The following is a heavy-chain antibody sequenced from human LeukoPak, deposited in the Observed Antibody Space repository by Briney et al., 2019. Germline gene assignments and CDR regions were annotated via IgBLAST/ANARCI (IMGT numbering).Heavy chain of an antibody. Sequence: SETLSLTCTISGGSISSYYWSWIRQPPGKGLEWIGYIYYTGSTNHNPSLKSRVTISVDTSKNQFSLKLSSVTAADTAVYYCARVQLVKSRIYYYYYMDVWGKGTTVTVSS. CDR3: ARVQLVKSRIYYYYYMDV. CDR1: GGSISSYY. J-gene: IGHJ6*03. CDR2: IYYTGST. D-gene: IGHD6-6*01. V-gene: IGHV4-59*01.